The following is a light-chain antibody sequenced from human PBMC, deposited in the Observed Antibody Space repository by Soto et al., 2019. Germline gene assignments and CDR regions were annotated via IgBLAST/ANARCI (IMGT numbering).Light chain of an antibody. V-gene: IGKV3-20*01. J-gene: IGKJ2*01. CDR2: GAS. CDR3: QHYESSPPSYT. Sequence: EIVLTQSPGTLSLSPGERAILSCRASQSLTSTYLAWYQQKPGQAPRLLIYGASSRATGVPDRFSGSGSGTDFTLTISRLEPEDFAVYYCQHYESSPPSYTFGQGTKLEIK. CDR1: QSLTSTY.